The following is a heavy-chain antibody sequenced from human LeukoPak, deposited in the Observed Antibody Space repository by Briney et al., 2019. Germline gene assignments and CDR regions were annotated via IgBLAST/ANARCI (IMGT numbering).Heavy chain of an antibody. J-gene: IGHJ5*02. V-gene: IGHV1-69*13. CDR1: GGTFSSYA. D-gene: IGHD1-26*01. Sequence: ASVKVSCKASGGTFSSYAISWVRQAPGQGLEWMGGIIPILGTANYAQKFQGRVTITADESTSTAYMELSSLRSEDTAVYYCARDPEVGATTPWGQGTLVTVSS. CDR3: ARDPEVGATTP. CDR2: IIPILGTA.